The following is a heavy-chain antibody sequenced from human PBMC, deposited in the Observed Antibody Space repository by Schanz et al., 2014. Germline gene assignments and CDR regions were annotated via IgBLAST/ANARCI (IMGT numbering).Heavy chain of an antibody. CDR3: AKDRRSCAKGDARLHDS. V-gene: IGHV3-15*01. CDR1: GLTVGDAW. Sequence: EVRLVESGGGLVKPGGSLRLSCAVSGLTVGDAWMSWVRQAPGKGLEWVARIKSKSDGGTTDYAAPVQGRFSVSRDGSKNTLYLQMNSLKAEDTAVYYCAKDRRSCAKGDARLHDSWGQGTLVTVSS. D-gene: IGHD2-21*01. CDR2: IKSKSDGGTT. J-gene: IGHJ4*02.